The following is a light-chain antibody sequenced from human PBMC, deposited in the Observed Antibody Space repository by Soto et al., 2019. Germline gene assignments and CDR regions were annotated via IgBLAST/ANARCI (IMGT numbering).Light chain of an antibody. V-gene: IGLV2-14*03. J-gene: IGLJ1*01. Sequence: QSVLTQPSSVSGSPGQSITISCTGTSSDVGGYNYVSWYQLHPGTAPKLMIYDVSVRPSGVSNRFSGSESGGTASLTISGLQAEDEADDFYSSYTNSSTLYVFGTGTKLTVL. CDR1: SSDVGGYNY. CDR2: DVS. CDR3: SSYTNSSTLYV.